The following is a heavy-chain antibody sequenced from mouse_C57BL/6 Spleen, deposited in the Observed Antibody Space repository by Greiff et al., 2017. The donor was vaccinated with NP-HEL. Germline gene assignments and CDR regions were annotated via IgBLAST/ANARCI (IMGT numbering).Heavy chain of an antibody. CDR3: TRDRNYDGDYAMDY. D-gene: IGHD1-1*01. CDR1: GFTFSSYA. V-gene: IGHV5-9-1*02. J-gene: IGHJ4*01. CDR2: ISSGGDYI. Sequence: EVKLVESGEGLVKPGGSLKLSCAASGFTFSSYAMSWVRQTPEKRLEWVAYISSGGDYIYYADTVKGRFTISRDTARNTLYLQRSSLKSEDTAMYYSTRDRNYDGDYAMDYWGQGTSVTVSA.